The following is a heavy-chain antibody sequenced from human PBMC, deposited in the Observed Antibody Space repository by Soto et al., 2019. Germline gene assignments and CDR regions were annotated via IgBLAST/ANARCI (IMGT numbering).Heavy chain of an antibody. Sequence: PSETLSLTCAFYGWSFSGYYWGLIRQPPGKGLEWIGSIYYSGNTYYKPSLKSRVTISVDTSKNQFSLKLSSVTAADTAVYYCARLKGYYDRSGYYFDYWGQGTLVTVSS. CDR2: IYYSGNT. V-gene: IGHV4-39*01. CDR1: GWSFSGYY. D-gene: IGHD3-22*01. J-gene: IGHJ4*02. CDR3: ARLKGYYDRSGYYFDY.